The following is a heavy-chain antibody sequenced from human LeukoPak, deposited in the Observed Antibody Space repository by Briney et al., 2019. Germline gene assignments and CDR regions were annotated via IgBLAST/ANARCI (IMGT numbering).Heavy chain of an antibody. V-gene: IGHV4-59*12. CDR2: IYYSGST. CDR3: ARSIKGVIILYYFFYMDV. CDR1: GGSISSYY. Sequence: SETLSLTCTVSGGSISSYYWSWIRQTPGKGLEWIGYIYYSGSTNFNPSLKSRVTISVDTSKNHFSLRLSSVTAADTAVYYCARSIKGVIILYYFFYMDVWGKGTTVTVSS. D-gene: IGHD3-10*01. J-gene: IGHJ6*03.